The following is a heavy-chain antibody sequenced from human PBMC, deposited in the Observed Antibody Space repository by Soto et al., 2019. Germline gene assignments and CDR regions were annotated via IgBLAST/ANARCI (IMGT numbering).Heavy chain of an antibody. CDR2: IYYSGST. CDR1: GGSISSTSHH. D-gene: IGHD1-20*01. Sequence: PSETLSLTCTVSGGSISSTSHHWAWIRQPPGKGLEWIGYIYYSGSTNYNPSLKSRVTISVDTSKNQFSLKLSSVTAADTAVYYCARHRRAGITGSNDAFDIWGQGTMVTVSS. V-gene: IGHV4-61*05. J-gene: IGHJ3*02. CDR3: ARHRRAGITGSNDAFDI.